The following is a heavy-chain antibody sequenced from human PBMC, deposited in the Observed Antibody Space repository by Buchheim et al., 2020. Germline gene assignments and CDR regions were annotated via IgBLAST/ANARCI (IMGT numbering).Heavy chain of an antibody. V-gene: IGHV3-30*03. CDR3: ACPAGYAYGDSSLDS. D-gene: IGHD4-17*01. J-gene: IGHJ4*02. Sequence: QAQLVESGGGVVQPGRSLRLSCVASGFDFSTYDVHWVRQVPGKGLEWVAVISFDGDNMNYADSVKGRFTISRDNSKNTLFLELNSLRAEDTAVYYCACPAGYAYGDSSLDSWGQGTL. CDR2: ISFDGDNM. CDR1: GFDFSTYD.